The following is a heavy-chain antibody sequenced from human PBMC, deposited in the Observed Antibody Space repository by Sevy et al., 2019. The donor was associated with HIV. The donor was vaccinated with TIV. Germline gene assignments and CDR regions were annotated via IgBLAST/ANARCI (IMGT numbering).Heavy chain of an antibody. CDR2: IYHSGST. V-gene: IGHV4-38-2*01. D-gene: IGHD3-3*01. J-gene: IGHJ5*02. CDR3: ARGYYDFWSGYFTPGANWFDP. CDR1: GYSISSGYY. Sequence: SETLSLTCAVSGYSISSGYYWSWIRQPPGKGLEWIGSIYHSGSTYYNPSLKSRVTISVDTSKNQFSLKLSSVTAADTAVYYCARGYYDFWSGYFTPGANWFDPWGQGTLVTISS.